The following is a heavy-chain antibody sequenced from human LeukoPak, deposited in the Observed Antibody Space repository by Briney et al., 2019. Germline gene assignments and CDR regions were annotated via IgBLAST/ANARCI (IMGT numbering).Heavy chain of an antibody. Sequence: GGSLRLSCAASGFTVSSNYMSWVRQAPGKGLEWVSVINSGGSTDYADSVKGRFTISRDNSKNTLYLQMNSLRAEDTAVYYYAREGYSGYPGYYYYGMDVWGQGTTVTVSS. CDR2: INSGGST. CDR3: AREGYSGYPGYYYYGMDV. J-gene: IGHJ6*02. V-gene: IGHV3-53*01. D-gene: IGHD5-12*01. CDR1: GFTVSSNY.